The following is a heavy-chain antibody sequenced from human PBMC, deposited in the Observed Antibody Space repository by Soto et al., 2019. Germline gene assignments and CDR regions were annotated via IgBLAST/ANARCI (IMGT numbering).Heavy chain of an antibody. J-gene: IGHJ6*02. Sequence: SVKVSCKASGGTFSSYAISWVRQAPGQGLEWMGGIIPIFGTANYAQKFQGRVTITADESTSTAYMELSSLRSEDTAVYYCARDRGLLWFGELFNYYYGMDVWGQGTTVTAP. CDR2: IIPIFGTA. CDR1: GGTFSSYA. V-gene: IGHV1-69*13. D-gene: IGHD3-10*01. CDR3: ARDRGLLWFGELFNYYYGMDV.